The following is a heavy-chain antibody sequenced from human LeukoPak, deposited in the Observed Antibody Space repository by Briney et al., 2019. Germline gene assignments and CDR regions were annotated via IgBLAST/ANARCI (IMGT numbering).Heavy chain of an antibody. Sequence: GGSLRLSCTASGFTFSTYGMHWVRQAPGKGLEWVSFLRYDATSNYYAESVKGRFTISRDNSKNTLYLQMNSLRTDDTAVYYCARGYYYMDVWGKGTTVTISS. CDR1: GFTFSTYG. CDR3: ARGYYYMDV. V-gene: IGHV3-30*02. J-gene: IGHJ6*03. CDR2: LRYDATSN.